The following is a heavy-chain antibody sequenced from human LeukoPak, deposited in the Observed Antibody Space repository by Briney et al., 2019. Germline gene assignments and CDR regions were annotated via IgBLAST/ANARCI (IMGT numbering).Heavy chain of an antibody. D-gene: IGHD3-10*01. CDR1: GFTFSNAW. J-gene: IGHJ4*02. CDR3: TTGVRLPHPPD. V-gene: IGHV3-15*01. Sequence: PGGSLRLSCAASGFTFSNAWMSWVRQAPGKGPEWVGRIKSKTDGGTTDYAAPVKGRFTISRDDSKNTLYLQMNSLKTEATAVYYCTTGVRLPHPPDWGQGTLVTVSS. CDR2: IKSKTDGGTT.